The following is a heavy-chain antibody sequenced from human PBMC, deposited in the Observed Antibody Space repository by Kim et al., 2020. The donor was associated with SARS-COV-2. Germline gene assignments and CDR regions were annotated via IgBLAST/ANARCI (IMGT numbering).Heavy chain of an antibody. CDR1: GGTFSSYA. V-gene: IGHV1-69*13. D-gene: IGHD3-16*01. CDR3: AKGGRPFWGGNWFDP. CDR2: IIPIFGTA. J-gene: IGHJ5*02. Sequence: SVKVSCKASGGTFSSYAISWVRQAPGQGLEWMGGIIPIFGTANYAQKFQGRVTITADESTSTAYMELSSLRSEDTAVYYCAKGGRPFWGGNWFDPWGQGTLVTVSS.